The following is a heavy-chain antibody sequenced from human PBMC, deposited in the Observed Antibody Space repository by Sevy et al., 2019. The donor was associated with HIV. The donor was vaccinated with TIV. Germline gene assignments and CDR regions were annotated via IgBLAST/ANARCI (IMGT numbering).Heavy chain of an antibody. V-gene: IGHV2-5*02. D-gene: IGHD4-17*01. Sequence: SGPTLVKPTQTLTLTCTFSGFSLSTSGVGVGWIRQPPGKALEWLALIYWDDNKRYSPSLRRRLTITKDTSKNQLVLTMTNMDPVDTATYYCAHSLYGDYIGGYFDYWGQGTLVTVSS. CDR1: GFSLSTSGVG. J-gene: IGHJ4*02. CDR2: IYWDDNK. CDR3: AHSLYGDYIGGYFDY.